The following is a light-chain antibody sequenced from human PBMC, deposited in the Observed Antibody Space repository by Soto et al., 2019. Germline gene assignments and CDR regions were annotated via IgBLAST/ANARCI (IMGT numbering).Light chain of an antibody. CDR3: QTWGSAIHV. Sequence: QPVLTQSPPASASLGASVKLTCTLSSGHSNYAIAWHQQQPEKGPRYLMKVNSDGRHSKGDGIPDRFAGSSSGAERYLIISSLQSEDETDYYCQTWGSAIHVFGGGTKLTVL. J-gene: IGLJ3*02. CDR1: SGHSNYA. V-gene: IGLV4-69*01. CDR2: VNSDGRH.